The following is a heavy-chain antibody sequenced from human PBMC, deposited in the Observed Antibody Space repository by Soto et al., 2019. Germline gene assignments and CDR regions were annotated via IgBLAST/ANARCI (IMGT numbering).Heavy chain of an antibody. CDR1: GFTFSSYS. CDR2: ISSSSSTI. J-gene: IGHJ6*02. CDR3: ARDANGVTIFGVVTEPRYYYYGMDV. V-gene: IGHV3-48*02. Sequence: PGGSLRLSCAASGFTFSSYSMNWVRQAPGKGLEWVSYISSSSSTIYYADSVKGRFTISRDNAKNSLYLQMNSLRDEDTAVCYCARDANGVTIFGVVTEPRYYYYGMDVWGQGTTVTVSS. D-gene: IGHD3-3*01.